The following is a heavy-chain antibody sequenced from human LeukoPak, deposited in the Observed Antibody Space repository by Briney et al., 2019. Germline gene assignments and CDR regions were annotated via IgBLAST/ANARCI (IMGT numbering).Heavy chain of an antibody. CDR2: ISYDGSNK. D-gene: IGHD1-26*01. J-gene: IGHJ4*02. V-gene: IGHV3-30-3*01. CDR1: GFTFSSYA. CDR3: AKDDVVGAFCY. Sequence: PGRSLRLSCAASGFTFSSYAMHWVRQAPGKGLEWVAVISYDGSNKYYADSVKGRFTISRDNSKNTLYLQMNSLRAEDTAVYYCAKDDVVGAFCYWGQGTLVTVSS.